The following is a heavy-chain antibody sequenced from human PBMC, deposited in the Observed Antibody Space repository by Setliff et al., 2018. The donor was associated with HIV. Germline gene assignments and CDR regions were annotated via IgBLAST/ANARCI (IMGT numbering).Heavy chain of an antibody. CDR3: ARNGEGPQPYYYYYMDV. Sequence: GPVKVSCKASGYTFTGYYMHWVRQAPGQGLEWMGWINTNTGNPTYAQGFTGRFVFSLDTSVSTAYLQISSLKAEDTAVYYCARNGEGPQPYYYYYMDVWGKGTTVTVSS. CDR1: GYTFTGYY. V-gene: IGHV7-4-1*02. J-gene: IGHJ6*03. CDR2: INTNTGNP. D-gene: IGHD1-1*01.